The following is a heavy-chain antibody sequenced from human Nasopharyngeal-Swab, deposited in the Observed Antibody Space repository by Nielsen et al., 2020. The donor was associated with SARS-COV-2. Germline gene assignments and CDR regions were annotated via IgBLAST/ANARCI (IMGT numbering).Heavy chain of an antibody. D-gene: IGHD5-18*01. J-gene: IGHJ4*02. V-gene: IGHV4-34*01. Sequence: RQPPGKGLEWIGEINHSGSTNYNPSLKSRVTISVDTSKNQFSLKLSSVTAADTAVYYCARVVTWGYSYGYGGTHVAHGIYFDYWGQGTLVTVSS. CDR3: ARVVTWGYSYGYGGTHVAHGIYFDY. CDR2: INHSGST.